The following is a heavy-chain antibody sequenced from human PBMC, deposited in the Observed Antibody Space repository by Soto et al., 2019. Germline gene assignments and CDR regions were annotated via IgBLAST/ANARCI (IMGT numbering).Heavy chain of an antibody. CDR3: ARKDSSGYSNWFDP. V-gene: IGHV5-51*01. Sequence: GESLKISCQGSGYTFSNNWIAWVRQTPGRGLEWMGIIYPADSDTRYSPSFQGQVTISADKSTSTAYLHWNSLKASDSATYYCARKDSSGYSNWFDPWGQGTLVTVSS. CDR2: IYPADSDT. CDR1: GYTFSNNW. J-gene: IGHJ5*02. D-gene: IGHD3-22*01.